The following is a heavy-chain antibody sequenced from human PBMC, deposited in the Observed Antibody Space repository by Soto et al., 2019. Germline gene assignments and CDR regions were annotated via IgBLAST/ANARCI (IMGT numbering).Heavy chain of an antibody. CDR1: GGSIISGGYY. J-gene: IGHJ6*02. CDR3: ARGFKRGYSYGLYYYYGMDV. CDR2: IYYSGST. V-gene: IGHV4-30-4*01. Sequence: SETLSLTCTVSGGSIISGGYYWSWIRQPPGKGLEWIGYIYYSGSTNYNPSLKNQVTISVDTSKNQFSLKLSSVTAADTAVYYFARGFKRGYSYGLYYYYGMDVWGQGTTVT. D-gene: IGHD5-18*01.